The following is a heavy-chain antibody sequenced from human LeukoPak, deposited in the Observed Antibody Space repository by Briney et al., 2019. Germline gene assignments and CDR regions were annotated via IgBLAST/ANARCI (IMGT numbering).Heavy chain of an antibody. J-gene: IGHJ4*02. CDR2: IRSKDHGETR. D-gene: IGHD5-18*01. CDR1: GFTFVEYA. CDR3: ARGGYSYEY. V-gene: IGHV3-49*03. Sequence: PXGSLRLSCIASGFTFVEYAMSWFRQAPGKGLEWVGFIRSKDHGETRAYAATVRGRFTFSRDDSKSIAYLQMNSLKTEDTAVYFCARGGYSYEYWGQGVLVTVSS.